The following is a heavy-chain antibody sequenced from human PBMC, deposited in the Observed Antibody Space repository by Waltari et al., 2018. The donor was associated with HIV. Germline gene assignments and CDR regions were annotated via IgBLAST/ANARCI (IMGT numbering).Heavy chain of an antibody. CDR3: ARDGSSYYGLDY. J-gene: IGHJ4*02. CDR2: ISSSGSTI. Sequence: EVQVVESRGGLVQPGGSLRLSCAASGFPFRTYEMNWVRQAPGKGLEWVSYISSSGSTIYYADSVKGRFTISRDNAKNSLYLQMNSLRAEDTAVYFCARDGSSYYGLDYWGRGTLVTVSS. D-gene: IGHD1-26*01. CDR1: GFPFRTYE. V-gene: IGHV3-48*03.